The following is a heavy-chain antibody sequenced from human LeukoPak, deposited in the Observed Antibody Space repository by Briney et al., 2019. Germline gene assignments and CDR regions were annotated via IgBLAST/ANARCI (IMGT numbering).Heavy chain of an antibody. CDR3: AKVGSGYYDHLDF. CDR1: GFTFSSYA. J-gene: IGHJ4*02. D-gene: IGHD3-22*01. CDR2: ISYDGSNK. Sequence: GGSLRLSCAASGFTFSSYAMHWVRQAPGKGLEWVAVISYDGSNKYYADSVRGRFTISRDNSKNTQYLQMNSLRVEDTAVYYCAKVGSGYYDHLDFWGQGILVTVSS. V-gene: IGHV3-30-3*01.